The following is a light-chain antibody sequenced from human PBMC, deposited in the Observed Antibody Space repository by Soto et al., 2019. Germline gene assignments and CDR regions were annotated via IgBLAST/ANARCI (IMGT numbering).Light chain of an antibody. V-gene: IGLV2-14*03. CDR3: NSYTSNSTVV. CDR2: DVS. J-gene: IGLJ2*01. Sequence: QSALTQPASVSGSPGQSITFSCTGTSSDVGGYNYVSWYQHHPGKAPKLMIYDVSNRPSGVSNRFSGSKSGNTASLTISGLQTEDEADYYCNSYTSNSTVVFGGGTKLTVL. CDR1: SSDVGGYNY.